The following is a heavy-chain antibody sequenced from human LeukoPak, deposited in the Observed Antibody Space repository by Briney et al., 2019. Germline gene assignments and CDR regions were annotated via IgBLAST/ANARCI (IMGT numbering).Heavy chain of an antibody. CDR3: ARSHPYDYVWGSYRSYYFDY. D-gene: IGHD3-16*02. CDR2: INHSGST. V-gene: IGHV4-34*01. Sequence: SETLSLTCAVYGGSFSGYYWSWIRQPPGKGLEWIGEINHSGSTNYNPSLKSRVTISVDTSKNQFPLKLSSVTAADTAVYYCARSHPYDYVWGSYRSYYFDYWGQGTLVTVSS. CDR1: GGSFSGYY. J-gene: IGHJ4*02.